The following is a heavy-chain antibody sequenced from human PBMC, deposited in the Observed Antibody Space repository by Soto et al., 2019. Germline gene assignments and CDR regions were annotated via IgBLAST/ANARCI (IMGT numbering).Heavy chain of an antibody. D-gene: IGHD3-3*01. J-gene: IGHJ6*02. CDR3: ARGDCDFWSGYCRGPRADV. Sequence: VQLQQWGAGLLKPSETLSLTCAVYGESFSGYYYTWIRQPPGKGLEWIGETSHSGITNYNPSLKSRVTISVHTSNNQFALNLTSVTAADTAVYYCARGDCDFWSGYCRGPRADVWGQGTTVTVSS. V-gene: IGHV4-34*01. CDR2: TSHSGIT. CDR1: GESFSGYY.